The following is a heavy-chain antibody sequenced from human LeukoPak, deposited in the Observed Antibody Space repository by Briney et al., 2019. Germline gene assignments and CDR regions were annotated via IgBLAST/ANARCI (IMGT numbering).Heavy chain of an antibody. CDR2: INPNSGGT. D-gene: IGHD1-26*01. CDR3: ARKKGGSHYDY. V-gene: IGHV1-2*02. J-gene: IGHJ4*02. CDR1: GYTFTSYY. Sequence: ASVKVSRKASGYTFTSYYMHWVRQAPGQGLEWMGWINPNSGGTNYAQKFQGRVTMTRDTSISTAYMELSRLRSDDTAVYYCARKKGGSHYDYWGQGTLVTVSS.